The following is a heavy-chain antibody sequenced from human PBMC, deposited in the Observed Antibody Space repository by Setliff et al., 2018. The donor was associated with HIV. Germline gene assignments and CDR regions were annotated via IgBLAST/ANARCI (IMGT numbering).Heavy chain of an antibody. CDR1: GYSISSDYY. J-gene: IGHJ6*03. D-gene: IGHD3-10*01. Sequence: SETLSLTCAVSGYSISSDYYWGWIRQPPGKGLEWIGTIYHSGSIYYDPSLKSRVTISVDTSKNQFSLKLSSVTAADTAVYYCARLYYYGSGSYFHYMDVWGKGTTVTVSS. V-gene: IGHV4-38-2*01. CDR3: ARLYYYGSGSYFHYMDV. CDR2: IYHSGSI.